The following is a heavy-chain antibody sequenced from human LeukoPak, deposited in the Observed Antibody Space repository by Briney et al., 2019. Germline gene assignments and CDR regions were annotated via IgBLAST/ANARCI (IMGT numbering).Heavy chain of an antibody. J-gene: IGHJ5*02. CDR3: AHYYYYGSGLNWFDP. D-gene: IGHD3-10*01. Sequence: SETLSLTCAVYGGSFSGYYWSRIRQPPGKGLEWIGEINHSGSTNYNPSLKSRVTISVDTSKNQFSLKLSSVTAADTAVYYCAHYYYYGSGLNWFDPWGQGTLVTVSS. CDR2: INHSGST. V-gene: IGHV4-34*01. CDR1: GGSFSGYY.